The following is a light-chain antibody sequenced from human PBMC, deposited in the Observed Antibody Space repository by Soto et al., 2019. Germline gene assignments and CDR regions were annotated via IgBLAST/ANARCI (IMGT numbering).Light chain of an antibody. CDR1: QGIRID. V-gene: IGKV1-6*01. CDR2: AAS. CDR3: LQDYTYPWT. J-gene: IGKJ1*01. Sequence: AIQMTQSPSTLSASVGDRVTITSRASQGIRIDLGWYQQKPGRAPKLLIYAASSLQSGVPSRFSGSGSGTDFTLTISSLQPEDFATYYCLQDYTYPWTFGQGTKVDIK.